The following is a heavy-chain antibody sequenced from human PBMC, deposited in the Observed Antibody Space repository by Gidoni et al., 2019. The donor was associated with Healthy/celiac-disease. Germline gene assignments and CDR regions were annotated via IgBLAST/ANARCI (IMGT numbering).Heavy chain of an antibody. V-gene: IGHV3-23*01. CDR3: AKDLVGSSWWEGAFDI. J-gene: IGHJ3*02. Sequence: DVQLLESGGGLVQPGGSLQLSCAASVFTFSSYAMSWVRQATWKGLEWVLAMSCSCGSIYYADSVKGRFTISRDNCKNTLYLQMNSLRAEDTAVYDCAKDLVGSSWWEGAFDIWGQGTMVTVSS. D-gene: IGHD6-13*01. CDR1: VFTFSSYA. CDR2: MSCSCGSI.